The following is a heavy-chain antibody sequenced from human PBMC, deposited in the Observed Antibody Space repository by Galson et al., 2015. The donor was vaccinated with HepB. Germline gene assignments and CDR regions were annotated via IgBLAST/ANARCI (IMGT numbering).Heavy chain of an antibody. CDR3: QFRGSSWRGLDL. D-gene: IGHD6-13*01. J-gene: IGHJ4*02. CDR2: INSNSGNT. Sequence: SVKVSCKASGYIFTSGDFNWVRQATGQGLEWMGWINSNSGNTGFAQKFQGRVTLTRDTSISSAYMELSSLTFDDTAVYYCQFRGSSWRGLDLWDQGTLVTVSS. V-gene: IGHV1-8*01. CDR1: GYIFTSGD.